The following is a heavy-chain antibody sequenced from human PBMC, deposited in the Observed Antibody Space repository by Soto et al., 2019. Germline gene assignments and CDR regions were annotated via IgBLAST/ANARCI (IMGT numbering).Heavy chain of an antibody. CDR3: AKGVTWELLRLDY. V-gene: IGHV3-30*18. CDR1: GFTFSSYG. CDR2: ISYDGSNK. J-gene: IGHJ4*02. Sequence: QVQLVESGGGVVQPGRSLRLSCAASGFTFSSYGMHWVRQAPGKGLEWVAVISYDGSNKYYADSVKGRFTISRDNSKNTLYLQMNSLRAEDTAVYYCAKGVTWELLRLDYWGQGTLVTVSS. D-gene: IGHD1-26*01.